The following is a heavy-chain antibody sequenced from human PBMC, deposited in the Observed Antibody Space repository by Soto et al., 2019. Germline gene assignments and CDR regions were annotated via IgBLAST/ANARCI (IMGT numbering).Heavy chain of an antibody. CDR2: ISGSGGST. J-gene: IGHJ6*02. Sequence: EVQLLESGGGLAQPGGSLRLSCAASGFTFSSYAMSWVRQAPGKGLEWVSAISGSGGSTYYADSVKGRFTISRDNSKNTLYLQMNSLRAEDTAVYYCATYGTDLEWSPWYGMDVWGQGTTVTVSS. CDR3: ATYGTDLEWSPWYGMDV. CDR1: GFTFSSYA. D-gene: IGHD3-3*01. V-gene: IGHV3-23*01.